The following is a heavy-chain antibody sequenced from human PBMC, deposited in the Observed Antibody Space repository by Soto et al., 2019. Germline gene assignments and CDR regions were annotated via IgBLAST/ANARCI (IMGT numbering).Heavy chain of an antibody. V-gene: IGHV4-28*01. CDR2: IYYSGST. Sequence: QVQLQESSPGLVKPSDTLSLTCAVSGYSISSSNWWGWIRQPPGMGLEWIGYIYYSGSTYYNPSLMSRATMTVYTANNQRSLKLSSVTAVDTAVYYCEMGMVRGFSFDYWGQGTLVTVSS. CDR1: GYSISSSNW. D-gene: IGHD3-10*01. J-gene: IGHJ4*02. CDR3: EMGMVRGFSFDY.